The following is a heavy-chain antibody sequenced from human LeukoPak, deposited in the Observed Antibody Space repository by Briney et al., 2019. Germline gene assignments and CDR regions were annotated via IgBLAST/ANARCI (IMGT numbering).Heavy chain of an antibody. Sequence: GASVTVSFKASGYTFTSYYMHWVRQAPGQGLEWMGIINPSGGSTSYAQKFQGRVTMTRDTSTSTVYMELSSLRSEDTAVYYCARAMEYCSSTSCSEYYFGMDVWGQGTTVTVSS. V-gene: IGHV1-46*01. CDR1: GYTFTSYY. CDR3: ARAMEYCSSTSCSEYYFGMDV. D-gene: IGHD2-2*01. J-gene: IGHJ6*02. CDR2: INPSGGST.